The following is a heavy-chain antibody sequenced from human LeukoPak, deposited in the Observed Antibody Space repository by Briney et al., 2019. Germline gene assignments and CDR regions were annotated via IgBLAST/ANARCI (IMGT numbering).Heavy chain of an antibody. CDR2: IKQDGREK. CDR3: ARASRGETTFL. CDR1: AFTFNSIW. J-gene: IGHJ4*02. D-gene: IGHD4-17*01. V-gene: IGHV3-7*04. Sequence: GRSLRPSCAASAFTFNSIWMSCVRQAPGKGLEWVAAIKQDGREKTYVGSVKGRFTISRGNAEDSLYLQMDNLRVEDTAVYYCARASRGETTFLWGQGTLVTVSS.